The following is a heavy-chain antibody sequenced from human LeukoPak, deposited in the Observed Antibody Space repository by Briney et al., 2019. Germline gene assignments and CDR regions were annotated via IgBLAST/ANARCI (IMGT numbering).Heavy chain of an antibody. CDR1: GGSFSGYY. CDR3: ATRPTPPYYYYYMDV. CDR2: INHSGST. Sequence: PSETLSLTCAVYGGSFSGYYWNWIRQPPGKGLEWIGEINHSGSTNYNPPLKSRVTISVDTSKNQFSLKLNSVTAADTAVYYCATRPTPPYYYYYMDVWGKGTTVTVSS. V-gene: IGHV4-34*01. J-gene: IGHJ6*03. D-gene: IGHD4-23*01.